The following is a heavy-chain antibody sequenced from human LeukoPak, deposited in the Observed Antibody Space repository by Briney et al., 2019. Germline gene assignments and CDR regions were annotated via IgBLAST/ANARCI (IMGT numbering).Heavy chain of an antibody. CDR2: INHSGST. CDR1: GGSFSGYY. CDR3: ARVGGYCSSTSCYANRGYYYGMDV. J-gene: IGHJ6*02. Sequence: SETLSLTCAVYGGSFSGYYWSWIRQPPGKGLEWIGEINHSGSTNYNPSLKSRVTISVDTSKNQFSLKLSSVAAADTAVYYCARVGGYCSSTSCYANRGYYYGMDVWGQGTTVTVSS. V-gene: IGHV4-34*01. D-gene: IGHD2-2*01.